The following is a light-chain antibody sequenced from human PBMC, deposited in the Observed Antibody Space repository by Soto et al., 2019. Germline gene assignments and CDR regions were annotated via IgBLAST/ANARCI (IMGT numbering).Light chain of an antibody. J-gene: IGKJ1*01. Sequence: IQLTQSPSFRTASVEDRVTITCRASQGISSYLAWYQQKPGKAPKLLIYAASTLQSGVPSRFSGSGSGTEFTLTISSLQSEDFAVYYCQHYNTWPWTFGQGTKVAIK. CDR3: QHYNTWPWT. V-gene: IGKV1-9*01. CDR2: AAS. CDR1: QGISSY.